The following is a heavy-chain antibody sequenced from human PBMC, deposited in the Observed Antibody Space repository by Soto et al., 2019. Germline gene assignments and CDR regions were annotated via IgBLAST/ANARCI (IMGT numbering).Heavy chain of an antibody. CDR2: ISSSGSTI. V-gene: IGHV3-48*03. Sequence: GGSLRLSCAASGFTFSSYEMNWVRQAPGKGLEWVSYISSSGSTIYYADSVKGRFTISRDNAKNSLYLQMNSLRAEDTGVYYCARVAMGAIDYWGQGTLVTVSS. CDR3: ARVAMGAIDY. J-gene: IGHJ4*02. CDR1: GFTFSSYE.